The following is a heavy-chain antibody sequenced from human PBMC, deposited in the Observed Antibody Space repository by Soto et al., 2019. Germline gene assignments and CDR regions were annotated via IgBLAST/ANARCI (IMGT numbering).Heavy chain of an antibody. V-gene: IGHV4-4*02. CDR3: ARVDSSQGWFDP. CDR2: IYHSGSP. J-gene: IGHJ5*02. Sequence: VQLQESVQGLVKPSCTLSLTCAVSGGSISSSNWWSWVRQPPGKGLEWIGEIYHSGSPNYNPSLKSRVTISVDKAKNQCFLELRSGTAAATAVYYFARVDSSQGWFDPWGQGTLVTVSS. CDR1: GGSISSSNW.